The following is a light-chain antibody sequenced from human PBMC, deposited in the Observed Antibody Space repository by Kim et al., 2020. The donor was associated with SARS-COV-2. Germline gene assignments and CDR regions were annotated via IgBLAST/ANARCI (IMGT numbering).Light chain of an antibody. CDR1: QSVSSGY. V-gene: IGKV3-20*01. J-gene: IGKJ4*01. Sequence: LSPGERVTLSCRASQSVSSGYLAWYQQKSGQPPRLVMYDVSVRATGIPDRFSGSGSGTDFILTISRLEPEDLAVFYCQQYADSPLTFGGGTKLEIK. CDR2: DVS. CDR3: QQYADSPLT.